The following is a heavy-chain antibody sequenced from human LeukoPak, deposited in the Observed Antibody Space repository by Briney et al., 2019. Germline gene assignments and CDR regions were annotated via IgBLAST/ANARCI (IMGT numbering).Heavy chain of an antibody. J-gene: IGHJ3*02. CDR2: IKQDGSER. Sequence: GGSLRLSCAASGFTFSIYWMSWVRQAPGKGLEWVANIKQDGSERYYVDSVKGRFTLSRDNAKNSLYLQMNSLRAEDTAVYYCARDLSSGRNDAFDIWGQGTMVTVSS. CDR1: GFTFSIYW. D-gene: IGHD6-19*01. V-gene: IGHV3-7*01. CDR3: ARDLSSGRNDAFDI.